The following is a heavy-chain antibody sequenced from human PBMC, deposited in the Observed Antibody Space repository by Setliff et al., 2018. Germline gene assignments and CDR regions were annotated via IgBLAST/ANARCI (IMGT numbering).Heavy chain of an antibody. J-gene: IGHJ4*02. CDR2: IYYSGST. V-gene: IGHV4-39*07. Sequence: PSETLSLTCTVSGDSISSSSYYWGWIRQPPGKGLEWIGCIYYSGSTYYNPSLKSRVTISVDTSKNQFSLKLSSVTAADTAVYYCARRETYYNFWSGYYAYWGQGTLVTVSS. CDR1: GDSISSSSYY. CDR3: ARRETYYNFWSGYYAY. D-gene: IGHD3-3*01.